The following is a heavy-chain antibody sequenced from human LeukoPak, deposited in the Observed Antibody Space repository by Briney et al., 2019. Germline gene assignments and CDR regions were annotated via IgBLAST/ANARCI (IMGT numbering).Heavy chain of an antibody. CDR3: AKANVKYCSGGSCFDAFDI. CDR2: ISHSGSST. D-gene: IGHD2-15*01. Sequence: GGSLRLSCAASGFTFSSYGMSWVRQAPGKGLEWVSAISHSGSSTYYADSVKGRFTISRDNSKNTLYLQMNSLRAEDTAVYYCAKANVKYCSGGSCFDAFDIWGQGTMVTVSS. J-gene: IGHJ3*02. CDR1: GFTFSSYG. V-gene: IGHV3-23*01.